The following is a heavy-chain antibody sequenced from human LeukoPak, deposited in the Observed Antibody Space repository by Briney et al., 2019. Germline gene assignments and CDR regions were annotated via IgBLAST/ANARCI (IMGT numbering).Heavy chain of an antibody. J-gene: IGHJ3*02. CDR1: GGSISSGDYY. V-gene: IGHV4-39*07. Sequence: PSETLSLTCTVSGGSISSGDYYWSWIRQPPGKGLEWIGSIYHSGSTYYNPSLKSRVTISVDTTKNQFSLKLSSVTAADTAVYYCARRTIFGVVITYAFDIWGQGTMVTVSS. CDR3: ARRTIFGVVITYAFDI. D-gene: IGHD3-3*01. CDR2: IYHSGST.